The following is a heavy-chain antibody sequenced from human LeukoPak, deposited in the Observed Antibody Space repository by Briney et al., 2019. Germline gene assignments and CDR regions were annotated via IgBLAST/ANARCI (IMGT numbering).Heavy chain of an antibody. J-gene: IGHJ4*02. V-gene: IGHV3-74*01. CDR2: INSDGTST. D-gene: IGHD4-23*01. Sequence: GGSLRLSCAASGFTFSSYWTHWVRQAPGKGLVWVSRINSDGTSTSYADSVKGRFTISRDNAKNTLYLQMNSLRAEDTAVCYCARWADYGGNSGYDYWGQGTLVTVSS. CDR1: GFTFSSYW. CDR3: ARWADYGGNSGYDY.